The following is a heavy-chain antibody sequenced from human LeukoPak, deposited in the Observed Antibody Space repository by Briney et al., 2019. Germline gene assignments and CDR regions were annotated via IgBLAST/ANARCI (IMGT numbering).Heavy chain of an antibody. V-gene: IGHV5-51*01. CDR3: VRQRGASGTINHFDP. CDR1: GYSFTTYW. CDR2: IYPDDSDT. J-gene: IGHJ5*02. D-gene: IGHD3-10*01. Sequence: GESLKISCQTSGYSFTTYWIGWVRQMPGTGLEWVGAIYPDDSDTRYSPSFQGQVVISADRSIRTAYLQWNTLKTSDTAMYYCVRQRGASGTINHFDPWGQGTLVTVSS.